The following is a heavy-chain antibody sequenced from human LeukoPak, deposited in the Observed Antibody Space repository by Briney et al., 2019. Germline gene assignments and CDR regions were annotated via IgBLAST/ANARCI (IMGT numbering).Heavy chain of an antibody. J-gene: IGHJ5*02. V-gene: IGHV4-61*05. CDR3: ARLTFETGYSSSWYWFDP. CDR1: GGSISSSSYY. CDR2: IFYSGST. Sequence: PSETLSLTCTVSGGSISSSSYYWGWIRQPPGKGLEWIGYIFYSGSTNYNPSLKSRVTISVDTSKNQFSLKLSSVTAADTAVYYCARLTFETGYSSSWYWFDPWGQGTLVTVSS. D-gene: IGHD6-13*01.